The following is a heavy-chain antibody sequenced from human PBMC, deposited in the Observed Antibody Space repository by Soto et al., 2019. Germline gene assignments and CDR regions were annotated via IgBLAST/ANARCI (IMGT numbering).Heavy chain of an antibody. CDR2: ISWNSGSI. CDR3: AKDYMTNHYYDSSPFDY. V-gene: IGHV3-9*01. CDR1: GFPFDDYA. Sequence: GGSLRLSCAASGFPFDDYAMHWVRQAPGKGLEWVSGISWNSGSIGYADSVKGRFTISRDNAKNSLYLQMNSLRAEDTALYYCAKDYMTNHYYDSSPFDYWGQGTLVTVSS. J-gene: IGHJ4*02. D-gene: IGHD3-22*01.